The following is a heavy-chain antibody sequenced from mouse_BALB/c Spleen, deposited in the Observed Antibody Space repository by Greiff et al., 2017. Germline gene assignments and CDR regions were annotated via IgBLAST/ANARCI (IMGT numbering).Heavy chain of an antibody. CDR3: ARGYYDYLYAMDY. V-gene: IGHV2-6-7*01. Sequence: LVESGPGLVAPSQSLSITCTVSGFSLTGYGVNWVRQPPGKGLEWLGMIWGDGSTDYNSALKSRLSISKDNSKSQVFLKMNSLQTDDTARYYCARGYYDYLYAMDYWGQGTSVTVSS. J-gene: IGHJ4*01. CDR2: IWGDGST. CDR1: GFSLTGYG. D-gene: IGHD2-4*01.